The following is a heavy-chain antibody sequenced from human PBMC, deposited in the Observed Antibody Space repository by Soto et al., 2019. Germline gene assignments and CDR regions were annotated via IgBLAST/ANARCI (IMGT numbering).Heavy chain of an antibody. CDR3: ARRDRSGFSYLLDT. Sequence: QVQLQESGPGLVKPSQTLSLTCTVSGGSISSGDYYWSWIRQHPGKGLEWIGTIYFSGTTYYNPSLKSRVTISVATSKNQFSLNLSSLTAADTAVYYCARRDRSGFSYLLDTWGQGTLVTVSS. CDR1: GGSISSGDYY. D-gene: IGHD3-22*01. J-gene: IGHJ5*02. CDR2: IYFSGTT. V-gene: IGHV4-31*03.